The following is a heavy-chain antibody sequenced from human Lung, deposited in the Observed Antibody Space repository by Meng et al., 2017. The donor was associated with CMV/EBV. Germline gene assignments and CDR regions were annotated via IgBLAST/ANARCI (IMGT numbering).Heavy chain of an antibody. Sequence: ASXXVSXKVSGYTFSDYYMHWVRQAPGQGLEWMGWINPNSGGTNYAQKFQGRVTMTRDTSISTAYMELSRLRSDDTAVYYCAREDYHDSTSYQDFDYWGQGTLVTVS. CDR2: INPNSGGT. V-gene: IGHV1-2*02. J-gene: IGHJ4*02. D-gene: IGHD3-22*01. CDR1: GYTFSDYY. CDR3: AREDYHDSTSYQDFDY.